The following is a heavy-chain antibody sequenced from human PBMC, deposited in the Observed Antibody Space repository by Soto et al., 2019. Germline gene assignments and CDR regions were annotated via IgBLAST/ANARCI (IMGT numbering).Heavy chain of an antibody. CDR3: ARGLIQFDY. CDR1: GFTFSSYS. CDR2: ISSSSSTI. J-gene: IGHJ4*02. V-gene: IGHV3-48*01. Sequence: GGSLRLSCAASGFTFSSYSMNWVRQAPGKGLEWVSYISSSSSTIYYADSVKGRFTISRDNAKNSLYLQMNSLRAEDTTMYYCARGLIQFDYWGQGTLVTVSS.